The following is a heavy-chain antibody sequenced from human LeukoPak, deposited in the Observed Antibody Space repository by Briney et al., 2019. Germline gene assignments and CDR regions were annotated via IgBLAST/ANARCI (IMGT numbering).Heavy chain of an antibody. V-gene: IGHV3-30*03. CDR3: ARAKWLRLLLLLDY. Sequence: GRSLRLSCAASGFIFSNYGMHWVRQAPGKGREWVAVISYDGSNKFYADSVKGRFTISRDNSENTLFLQMNSLRPEDTAVYYCARAKWLRLLLLLDYWGEGALVTVSS. CDR1: GFIFSNYG. CDR2: ISYDGSNK. D-gene: IGHD5-12*01. J-gene: IGHJ4*02.